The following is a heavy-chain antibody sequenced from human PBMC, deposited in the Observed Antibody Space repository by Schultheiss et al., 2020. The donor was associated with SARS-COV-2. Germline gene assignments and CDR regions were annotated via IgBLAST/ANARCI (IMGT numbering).Heavy chain of an antibody. CDR3: AKQAAAEGMDV. CDR1: CGSISSYY. D-gene: IGHD6-13*01. Sequence: SQTLSLTCTVSCGSISSYYWSWIRQHPGKGLEWIGYIYYSGSTNYNPSLKSRVTISVDTSKNQFSLKLSSVTAADTAVYYCAKQAAAEGMDVWGQGTTVTVSS. CDR2: IYYSGST. V-gene: IGHV4-59*08. J-gene: IGHJ6*02.